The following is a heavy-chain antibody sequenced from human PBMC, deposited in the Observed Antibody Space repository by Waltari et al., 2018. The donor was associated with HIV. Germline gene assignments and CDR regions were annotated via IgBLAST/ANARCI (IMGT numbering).Heavy chain of an antibody. J-gene: IGHJ6*02. V-gene: IGHV1-18*01. CDR2: CRPHDGNI. Sequence: VQLVQSGPEIKKLGASVKISCRASGFTFTNYGISWVRRAPGHGLEWMGWCRPHDGNINLAKKFKDRVTVPTEASTNRAFLELRRLSPADTALYYCVRGGGTWLYDMYYYQGMDVWGRGTTVTVSS. CDR3: VRGGGTWLYDMYYYQGMDV. D-gene: IGHD3-10*01. CDR1: GFTFTNYG.